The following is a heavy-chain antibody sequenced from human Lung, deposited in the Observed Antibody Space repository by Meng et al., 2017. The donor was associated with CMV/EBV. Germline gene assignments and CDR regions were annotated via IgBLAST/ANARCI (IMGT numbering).Heavy chain of an antibody. CDR1: GYTIPGFY. J-gene: IGHJ4*02. Sequence: KASGYTIPGFYIHWLGQAPGQGLDWMGWINCHSGGTTYAQKFQGKVTMTRDTSINTAHMDLHRLRSDDTAVYYCARGGTTGDGDYWGQGTLVTVSS. CDR3: ARGGTTGDGDY. V-gene: IGHV1-2*02. D-gene: IGHD7-27*01. CDR2: INCHSGGT.